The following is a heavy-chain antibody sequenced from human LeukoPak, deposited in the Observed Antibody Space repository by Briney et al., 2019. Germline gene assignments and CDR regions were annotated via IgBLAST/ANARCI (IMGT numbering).Heavy chain of an antibody. CDR1: GFTFSNYA. D-gene: IGHD3-10*01. J-gene: IGHJ3*02. CDR3: ARDPGDYYGSGSSDAFDI. CDR2: ISFDGTNK. Sequence: GGSLRLSCAASGFTFSNYAMHWVRQAPGKGLEWVAVISFDGTNKYYANSVQGRFTISRDNSKNTLYLQMNSLRAEDTAVYYCARDPGDYYGSGSSDAFDIWGQGTMVTVSS. V-gene: IGHV3-30-3*01.